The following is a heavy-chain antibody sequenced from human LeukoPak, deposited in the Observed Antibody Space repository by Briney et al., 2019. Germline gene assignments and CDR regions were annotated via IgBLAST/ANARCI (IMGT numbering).Heavy chain of an antibody. V-gene: IGHV5-10-1*01. CDR1: GYSFTSYW. J-gene: IGHJ4*02. CDR3: ARRRDSRSWYYFDY. CDR2: IGPSDSYT. Sequence: GESLKISCKGSGYSFTSYWISWVRQMPGKGLEWMGRIGPSDSYTNYSPSFQGHVTISADKSISTAYLQWSSLKASDTAMYYCARRRDSRSWYYFDYWGQGTLVTVSS. D-gene: IGHD6-13*01.